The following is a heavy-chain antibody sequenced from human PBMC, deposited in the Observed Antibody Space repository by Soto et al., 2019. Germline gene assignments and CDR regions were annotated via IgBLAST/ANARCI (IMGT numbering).Heavy chain of an antibody. V-gene: IGHV3-30*18. CDR3: AKEADIVIGPVAGPVAFSFDL. D-gene: IGHD2-2*01. Sequence: QVNLVESGGGVVQPGRSLRLSCAGSGFTFRSYGLHWVRQSPGKGLEWVAVVAGGGETTYYADSVKGRSTISRDNSKNMLYMQMDSLRPEDMSVYYCAKEADIVIGPVAGPVAFSFDLWGQGTLVTVSS. J-gene: IGHJ4*02. CDR2: VAGGGETT. CDR1: GFTFRSYG.